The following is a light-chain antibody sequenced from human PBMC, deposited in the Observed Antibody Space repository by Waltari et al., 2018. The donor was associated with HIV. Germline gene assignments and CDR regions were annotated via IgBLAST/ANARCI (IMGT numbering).Light chain of an antibody. CDR1: QNVDDK. Sequence: DILLTQSPATISVSPGGRVTVSCRASQNVDDKLAWYQQKPGQSPRLLIYHSSVRAAGVPTRFGGAGSATNFTLTITSRQSEDFALYFCQQYHHWPPLTFGGGSRVELK. CDR2: HSS. V-gene: IGKV3D-15*01. CDR3: QQYHHWPPLT. J-gene: IGKJ4*01.